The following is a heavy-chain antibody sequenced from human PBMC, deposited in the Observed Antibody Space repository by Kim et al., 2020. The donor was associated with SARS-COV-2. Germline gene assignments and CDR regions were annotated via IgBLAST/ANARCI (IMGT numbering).Heavy chain of an antibody. V-gene: IGHV1-2*02. CDR3: ARGLSTTYDAFDI. J-gene: IGHJ3*02. Sequence: YAKKFQGRVTMTRDPSISTAYMELSRLRSDDTAVYYCARGLSTTYDAFDIWGQGTMVTVSS. D-gene: IGHD2-2*01.